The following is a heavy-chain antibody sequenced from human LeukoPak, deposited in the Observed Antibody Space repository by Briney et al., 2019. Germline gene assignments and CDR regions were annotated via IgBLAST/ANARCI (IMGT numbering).Heavy chain of an antibody. D-gene: IGHD2-2*01. CDR3: AREVEDIVVVPAADPLSSAPYFDY. Sequence: GASVKVSCKASGGTFSSYAISWVRQAPGQGLEWMGRIIPILGIANYAQKFQGRVTITADKSTSTAYMELSSLRSEDTAVYYCAREVEDIVVVPAADPLSSAPYFDYWGQGTLVTVSS. CDR2: IIPILGIA. CDR1: GGTFSSYA. J-gene: IGHJ4*02. V-gene: IGHV1-69*04.